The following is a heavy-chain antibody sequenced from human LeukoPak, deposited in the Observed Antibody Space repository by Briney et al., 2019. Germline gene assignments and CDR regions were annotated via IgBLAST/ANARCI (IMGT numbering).Heavy chain of an antibody. CDR1: GFTFSSYS. CDR2: IKQGGTEK. J-gene: IGHJ4*02. D-gene: IGHD6-19*01. V-gene: IGHV3-7*03. CDR3: ARGSGWYGY. Sequence: GGSLRLSCAASGFTFSSYSMGWVRQAPGKGLEWVANIKQGGTEKYYVDSVKGRFTISRDNAKNSLYLQMSSLRAEDTAVYYCARGSGWYGYWGQGTLVTVSS.